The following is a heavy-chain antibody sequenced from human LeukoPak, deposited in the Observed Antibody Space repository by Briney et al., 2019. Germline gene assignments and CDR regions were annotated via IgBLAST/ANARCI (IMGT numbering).Heavy chain of an antibody. D-gene: IGHD4-17*01. CDR2: THSSGGT. Sequence: PGGSLRLSCAASGFTGSHNYMSWVRQAPGKGLEWVSATHSSGGTYYADPVKGRFTISRDTSKNTLYLQINSLSVEDTAVYYCIVFGDSNHWGQGTLVTVSS. CDR1: GFTGSHNY. J-gene: IGHJ5*02. V-gene: IGHV3-53*01. CDR3: IVFGDSNH.